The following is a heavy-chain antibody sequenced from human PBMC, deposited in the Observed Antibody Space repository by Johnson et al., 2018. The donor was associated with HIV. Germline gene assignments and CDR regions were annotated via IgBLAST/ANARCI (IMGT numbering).Heavy chain of an antibody. CDR3: ARGFEQLDDAFDI. J-gene: IGHJ3*02. D-gene: IGHD1-1*01. CDR2: IRYDGSNK. Sequence: VQLVESGGGVVQPGGSLRLSCAASGFTFSSYGMHWVRQAPGKGLEWVAFIRYDGSNKYYADSVKGRFTISRDNSKNTLYLQMNSLRAEDTAVYYCARGFEQLDDAFDIWGQGTMVTVSS. V-gene: IGHV3-30*02. CDR1: GFTFSSYG.